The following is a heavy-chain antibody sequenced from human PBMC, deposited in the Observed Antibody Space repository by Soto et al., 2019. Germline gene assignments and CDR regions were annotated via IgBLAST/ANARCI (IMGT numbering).Heavy chain of an antibody. CDR1: GDSVNSAFYY. CDR3: ARAPLGRLSFGESWWFEP. CDR2: IYYSGTT. D-gene: IGHD3-10*01. V-gene: IGHV4-61*01. Sequence: PSETLSLTCTVSGDSVNSAFYYWNWIRQPPGKGLEWIGSIYYSGTTNYNHSPKSRVTISLDTSKNEFSLTLNSVTPADTAVYHCARAPLGRLSFGESWWFEPWGQGTLVTVSS. J-gene: IGHJ5*02.